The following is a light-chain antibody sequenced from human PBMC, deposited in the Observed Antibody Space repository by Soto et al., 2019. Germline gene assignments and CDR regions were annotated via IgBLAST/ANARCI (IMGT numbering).Light chain of an antibody. CDR1: QSVSSSY. CDR2: GAS. V-gene: IGKV3-20*01. Sequence: EIVLTQSPGTLSLSPGERATLSCRASQSVSSSYLAWYQQKPGQAPRLLIYGASSRATGIPDRFSGSGSGTDLTLTISRLGPEDFAMYYCQQYGSSPPLTFGGGTKVEIK. CDR3: QQYGSSPPLT. J-gene: IGKJ4*01.